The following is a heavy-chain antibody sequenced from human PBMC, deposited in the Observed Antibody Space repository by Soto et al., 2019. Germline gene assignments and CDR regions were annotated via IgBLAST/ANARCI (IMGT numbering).Heavy chain of an antibody. Sequence: ASVKVSCKVSGYTLTELSMHWVRQAPGKGLEWMGGFDPEDGETIYAQKFQGRVTMTEDTSTATAYMELSSLRSDDTAVYCSPARDPDSSSTSSYSTRFDPWAQGTLVTVSS. CDR2: FDPEDGET. J-gene: IGHJ5*02. V-gene: IGHV1-24*01. D-gene: IGHD2-2*01. CDR1: GYTLTELS. CDR3: PARDPDSSSTSSYSTRFDP.